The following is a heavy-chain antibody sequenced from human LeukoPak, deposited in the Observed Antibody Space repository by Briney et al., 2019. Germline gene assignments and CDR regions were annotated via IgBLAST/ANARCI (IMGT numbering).Heavy chain of an antibody. V-gene: IGHV3-7*03. D-gene: IGHD6-19*01. CDR2: IKQDGSEK. J-gene: IGHJ4*02. Sequence: GGSLRLSCAASGFTFSSYWMSWVRQAPRKGLEWVAIIKQDGSEKYYVDSVKGRFTISRDNSKNTLDLQMNSLRAEDTAVYYCARLIAVAGTIWGQGTLVTVSS. CDR1: GFTFSSYW. CDR3: ARLIAVAGTI.